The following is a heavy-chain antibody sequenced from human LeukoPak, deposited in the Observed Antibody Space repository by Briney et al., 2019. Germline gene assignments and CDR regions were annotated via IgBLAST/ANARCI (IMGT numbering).Heavy chain of an antibody. CDR2: IYYSGST. V-gene: IGHV4-31*03. J-gene: IGHJ3*02. Sequence: SQTLSLTCTVSGGSISSGGYYWSWIRQHPGKGLEWIGYIYYSGSTYYNPSLKSRVTISVDTSKNQFSLKLSSVTAADTAVYYCARARRLWFGEFPQDAFDIWGQGTMVTVSS. CDR3: ARARRLWFGEFPQDAFDI. D-gene: IGHD3-10*01. CDR1: GGSISSGGYY.